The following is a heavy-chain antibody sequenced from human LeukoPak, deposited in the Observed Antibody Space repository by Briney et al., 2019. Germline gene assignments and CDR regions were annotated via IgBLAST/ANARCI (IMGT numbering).Heavy chain of an antibody. J-gene: IGHJ4*02. Sequence: GGSLRLSCAASGFTFSRCWMSWVRQAPGKGLEWVANIKQDGSEKYYVDSVKGRFTISRDNAKNSLYLQMYSLRAEDTAVYYCARHIDSYDFWSGYYIDYWGQGTLVTVSS. CDR3: ARHIDSYDFWSGYYIDY. CDR1: GFTFSRCW. V-gene: IGHV3-7*01. D-gene: IGHD3-3*01. CDR2: IKQDGSEK.